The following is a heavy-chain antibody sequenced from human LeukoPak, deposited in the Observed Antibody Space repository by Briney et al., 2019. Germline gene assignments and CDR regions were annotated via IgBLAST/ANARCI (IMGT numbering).Heavy chain of an antibody. D-gene: IGHD1-14*01. CDR2: IKQDGSEK. CDR3: ARDGNDGFDY. CDR1: GFTSSSYW. Sequence: GGSLRLSCADSGFTSSSYWWSWVRQAPGKGLEWVANIKQDGSEKYYVDSVKGRFTISRDNAKNSLYLQMNSLRAEDTAVYYCARDGNDGFDYWGQGTLVTVSS. V-gene: IGHV3-7*05. J-gene: IGHJ4*02.